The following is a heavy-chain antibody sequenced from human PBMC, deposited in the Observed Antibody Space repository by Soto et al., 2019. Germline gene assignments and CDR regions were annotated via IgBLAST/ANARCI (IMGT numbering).Heavy chain of an antibody. V-gene: IGHV1-18*01. J-gene: IGHJ4*02. CDR3: ARDGTYYDFWSGYSPSFDY. D-gene: IGHD3-3*01. CDR1: GYTFTSYG. CDR2: ISAYNGNT. Sequence: ASVKVSCKASGYTFTSYGISWVRQAPGQGLEWMGWISAYNGNTNYAQKLQGRVTMTTDTSTSTAYMGLRSLRSDDTAVYYCARDGTYYDFWSGYSPSFDYWGQGTLVTVSS.